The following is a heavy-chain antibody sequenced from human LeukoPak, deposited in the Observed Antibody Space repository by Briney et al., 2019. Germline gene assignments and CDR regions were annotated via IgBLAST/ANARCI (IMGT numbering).Heavy chain of an antibody. Sequence: GGSLRLSCAASGFTVSSNYMSWVRQAPGKGLEWVSAISGSGGSTYYADSVKGRFTISRDNSKNTLYLQMNSLRAEDTAVYYCAKGFVIAAAGADYWGQGTLVTVSS. V-gene: IGHV3-23*01. J-gene: IGHJ4*02. CDR2: ISGSGGST. D-gene: IGHD6-13*01. CDR1: GFTVSSNY. CDR3: AKGFVIAAAGADY.